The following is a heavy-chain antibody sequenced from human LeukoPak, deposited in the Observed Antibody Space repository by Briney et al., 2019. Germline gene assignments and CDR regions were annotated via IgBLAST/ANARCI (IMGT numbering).Heavy chain of an antibody. D-gene: IGHD4-11*01. CDR3: ARDWPTVIADY. Sequence: ASVKVSCKTSDYAFTSHGVSWVRQAPGQGLEWMGWISANNGDTNYAQKFQGRLSMTTDTSTSTAYMELRSLSSDDTAIYYCARDWPTVIADYWGQGTLVTVSS. J-gene: IGHJ4*02. CDR1: DYAFTSHG. CDR2: ISANNGDT. V-gene: IGHV1-18*01.